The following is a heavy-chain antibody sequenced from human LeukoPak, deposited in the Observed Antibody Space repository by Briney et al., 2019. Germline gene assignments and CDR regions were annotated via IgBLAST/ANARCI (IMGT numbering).Heavy chain of an antibody. V-gene: IGHV1-69*01. J-gene: IGHJ3*02. CDR3: ASRLTDYGSGSYYRAFDI. D-gene: IGHD3-10*01. Sequence: SVKVSCKASGGTFSSYAMSWVRQAPGQGLEWMGGIIPIFGTANYAQKFQGRVTITADESTSTAYMELSSLRSEDTAVYYCASRLTDYGSGSYYRAFDIWGQGTMVTVSS. CDR1: GGTFSSYA. CDR2: IIPIFGTA.